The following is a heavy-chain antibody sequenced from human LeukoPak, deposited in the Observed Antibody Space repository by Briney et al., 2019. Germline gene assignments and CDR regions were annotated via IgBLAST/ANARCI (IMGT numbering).Heavy chain of an antibody. CDR1: GFTFDDYG. Sequence: GGSLRLSCAASGFTFDDYGMHWVRQAPGKGLEWVAFIRYDGSNKYYADSVKGRFTISRDNSKNTLYLQMNSLRAEDTAVYYCAKQGDRYSSSWYRGAFDIWGQGTMVTVSS. CDR2: IRYDGSNK. D-gene: IGHD6-13*01. J-gene: IGHJ3*02. CDR3: AKQGDRYSSSWYRGAFDI. V-gene: IGHV3-30*02.